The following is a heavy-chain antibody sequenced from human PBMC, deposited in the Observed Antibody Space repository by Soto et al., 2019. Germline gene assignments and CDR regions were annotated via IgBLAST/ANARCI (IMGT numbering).Heavy chain of an antibody. J-gene: IGHJ6*02. V-gene: IGHV1-8*01. CDR2: MNPNSGNT. CDR3: ARGPSYDFWSGYQYYYGMDV. CDR1: GYTFTSYD. Sequence: QVQLVQSGAEVKKPGASVKVSCKASGYTFTSYDINWVRQATGQGLEWMGWMNPNSGNTGYAQKFQGRVTMTRNTSISTACMELSSLRSEDTAVYYCARGPSYDFWSGYQYYYGMDVWGQGTTVTVSS. D-gene: IGHD3-3*01.